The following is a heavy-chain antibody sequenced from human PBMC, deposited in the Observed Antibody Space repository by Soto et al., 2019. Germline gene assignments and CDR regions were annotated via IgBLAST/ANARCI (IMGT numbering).Heavy chain of an antibody. V-gene: IGHV1-3*01. J-gene: IGHJ4*02. D-gene: IGHD3-9*01. CDR2: INAGNGNT. CDR1: GYTFTSYS. Sequence: ASVKVSCKASGYTFTSYSMHWVRHAPGQRLEWMGWINAGNGNTKYSQKFQGRVTITRDTSASTAYMELSSLRSEDTAVYYCARVTGYYAPDYWGQGTLVTVSS. CDR3: ARVTGYYAPDY.